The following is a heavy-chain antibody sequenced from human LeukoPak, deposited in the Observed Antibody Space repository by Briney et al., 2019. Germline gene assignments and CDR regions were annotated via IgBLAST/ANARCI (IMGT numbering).Heavy chain of an antibody. CDR1: GYTFTGYY. Sequence: ASVKVSCKASGYTFTGYYMHWVRQAPGQGLEWMGWINPNSGGTNYAQKFQGRVTMTRDTSISTAYMELSRLRSDDTAVYYCARGTQYSSSSRDYYYYMDVWGKGTTVTVSS. V-gene: IGHV1-2*02. J-gene: IGHJ6*03. CDR3: ARGTQYSSSSRDYYYYMDV. CDR2: INPNSGGT. D-gene: IGHD6-6*01.